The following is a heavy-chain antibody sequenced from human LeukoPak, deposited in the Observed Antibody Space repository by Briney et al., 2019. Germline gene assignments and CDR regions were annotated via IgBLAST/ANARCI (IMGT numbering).Heavy chain of an antibody. V-gene: IGHV1-69*05. CDR2: IIPIFGTA. D-gene: IGHD5-24*01. Sequence: SVKVSCKASGGTFSSYAISWVRQAPGRGLEWMGRIIPIFGTANYAQKFQGRVTITTDVSTSTAYMELSSLRSEDTAVYYCARDLITDLTFDNWGQGTLVTVSS. CDR1: GGTFSSYA. J-gene: IGHJ4*02. CDR3: ARDLITDLTFDN.